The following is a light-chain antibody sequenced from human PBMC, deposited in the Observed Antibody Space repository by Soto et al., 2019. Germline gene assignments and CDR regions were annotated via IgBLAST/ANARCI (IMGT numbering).Light chain of an antibody. V-gene: IGKV1-5*03. CDR2: KAS. CDR3: QQYNSYQYA. J-gene: IGKJ2*01. CDR1: QSISNS. Sequence: DIQMPQSPSTLSASVGDRVTVTCRASQSISNSLAWYQQKPGKAPKLLIYKASTLESGVPSRFSGSGSGTDFTLSISSVQPDEFATYYCQQYNSYQYAFGQGTKLEI.